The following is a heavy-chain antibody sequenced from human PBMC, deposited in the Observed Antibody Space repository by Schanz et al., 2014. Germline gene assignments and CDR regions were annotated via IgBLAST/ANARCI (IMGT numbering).Heavy chain of an antibody. CDR1: GFGFSSYS. Sequence: EVQLVESGGGLIQPGGSLRLSCAASGFGFSSYSMNWVRQAPGKGLEWVSYISGSSRTIYYADSMKGRFTVSRDNAENALYLQMNSLRAEDTGLYFCARGGSGSDYRLDYWGQGTLVTVSS. V-gene: IGHV3-48*01. CDR2: ISGSSRTI. J-gene: IGHJ4*02. CDR3: ARGGSGSDYRLDY. D-gene: IGHD1-26*01.